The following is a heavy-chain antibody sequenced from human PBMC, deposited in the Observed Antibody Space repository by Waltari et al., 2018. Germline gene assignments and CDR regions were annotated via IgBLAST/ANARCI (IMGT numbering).Heavy chain of an antibody. V-gene: IGHV4-59*01. CDR3: ARGDYYDSSGYYRYNWFDP. Sequence: QVQLQESGPGLVKPSETLSLTCTVSGGPISSYYWRWIRPPPGKGLEWIGYIYYSGSTNYNSSLKSRVTISVDTSKNQFSLKLSSVTAADTAVYYCARGDYYDSSGYYRYNWFDPWGQGTLVTVSS. J-gene: IGHJ5*02. D-gene: IGHD3-22*01. CDR2: IYYSGST. CDR1: GGPISSYY.